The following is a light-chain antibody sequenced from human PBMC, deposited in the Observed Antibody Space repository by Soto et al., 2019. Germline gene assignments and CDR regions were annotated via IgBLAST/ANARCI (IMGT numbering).Light chain of an antibody. Sequence: EVVMTQSPVTLSVSPGERATLSCRASQSVSSNLAWYQQKPGQAPRLLIYGASTRATAFPARFSGSGSGTEFTLTISSLQSEDFAVYFCQQYNNWPRTFGRGTKVDIK. CDR1: QSVSSN. J-gene: IGKJ3*01. CDR2: GAS. V-gene: IGKV3-15*01. CDR3: QQYNNWPRT.